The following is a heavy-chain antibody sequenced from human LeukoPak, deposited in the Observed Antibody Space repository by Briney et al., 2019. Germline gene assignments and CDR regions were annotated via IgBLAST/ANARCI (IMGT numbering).Heavy chain of an antibody. CDR1: GGSISNYY. CDR2: IDYSGHT. CDR3: ARVGISIFRVAAYYFDY. J-gene: IGHJ4*02. D-gene: IGHD3-3*01. Sequence: PSETLSLTCTVSGGSISNYYWSWIRQPPGKGPEWIGYIDYSGHTNYNSSLKSRVTISLDTSKNQFSLKLSSATAADTAVYYCARVGISIFRVAAYYFDYWGQGTLVTVSS. V-gene: IGHV4-59*01.